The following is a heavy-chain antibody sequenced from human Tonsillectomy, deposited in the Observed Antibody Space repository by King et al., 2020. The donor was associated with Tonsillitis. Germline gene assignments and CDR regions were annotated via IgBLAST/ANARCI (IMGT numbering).Heavy chain of an antibody. CDR1: GLSLSTSEEG. Sequence: TLKESGPTLVKPTQTLTLTCTFSGLSLSTSEEGVGWIRQPPGKALEWLGVIYWDDDKRYSPSLKSRLTITKDTSKNQVVLTMTNMDPVDTGTYYCAHRLAYHGRNYFDYWGQGTLVTVSS. V-gene: IGHV2-5*02. CDR3: AHRLAYHGRNYFDY. D-gene: IGHD3-10*01. CDR2: IYWDDDK. J-gene: IGHJ4*02.